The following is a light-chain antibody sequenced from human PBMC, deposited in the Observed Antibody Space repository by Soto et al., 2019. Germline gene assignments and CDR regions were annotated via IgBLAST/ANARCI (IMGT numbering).Light chain of an antibody. CDR2: DAS. CDR1: QSVSVY. Sequence: EIVLTQSPATLSLSPGERATLSCRASQSVSVYLAWYQQKPGQAPRLLIYDASNRATGIPARFSGSGSGTDFTLTINSLEPEDFAVYYCQQRSTLYTFGQGTKLEIK. V-gene: IGKV3-11*01. J-gene: IGKJ2*01. CDR3: QQRSTLYT.